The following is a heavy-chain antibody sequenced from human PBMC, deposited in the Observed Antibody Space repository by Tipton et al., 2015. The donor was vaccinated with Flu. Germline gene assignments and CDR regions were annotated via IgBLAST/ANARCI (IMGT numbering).Heavy chain of an antibody. V-gene: IGHV3-7*01. J-gene: IGHJ4*02. CDR2: IRQDGIER. D-gene: IGHD3-10*01. CDR1: GFTFSGFW. CDR3: ARWGGSAAYDS. Sequence: SLRLSCAASGFTFSGFWMSWVRQAPGKGLEWLANIRQDGIERYYVDSVRGRFTISRDNANNSLSLQMNSLRGEDTAVYYCARWGGSAAYDSWGQGTLVTVSS.